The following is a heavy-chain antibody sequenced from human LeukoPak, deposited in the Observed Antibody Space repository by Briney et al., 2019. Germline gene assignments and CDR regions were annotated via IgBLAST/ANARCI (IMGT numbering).Heavy chain of an antibody. CDR1: GFTFSSYW. CDR3: ARDYKSGYYGYYYYYYMDV. CDR2: IKQDGSEK. V-gene: IGHV3-7*01. J-gene: IGHJ6*03. D-gene: IGHD3-3*01. Sequence: PGGSLRLSCAASGFTFSSYWMSWVRQAPGKGLEWVANIKQDGSEKYYVDSVRGRFTISRDNAKNSLYLQMNSLRAKDTAVYYCARDYKSGYYGYYYYYYMDVWGKGTTVTVSS.